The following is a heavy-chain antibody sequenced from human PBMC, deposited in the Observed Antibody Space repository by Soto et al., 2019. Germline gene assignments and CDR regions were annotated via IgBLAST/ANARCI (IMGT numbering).Heavy chain of an antibody. CDR2: IYHSYTT. V-gene: IGHV4-59*11. J-gene: IGHJ4*02. Sequence: QVQLQESRPGLVKPSGTLSLTCRVSGESIVGLPYWSWIRQSSGQGLEWLGHIYHSYTTTYKPSFKSRISMSINTSKNQFSLMLHSVTTADTAVYYCGRYQFGSFYRTYFDSRGQGLRVDLSS. D-gene: IGHD1-26*01. CDR1: GESIVGLPY. CDR3: GRYQFGSFYRTYFDS.